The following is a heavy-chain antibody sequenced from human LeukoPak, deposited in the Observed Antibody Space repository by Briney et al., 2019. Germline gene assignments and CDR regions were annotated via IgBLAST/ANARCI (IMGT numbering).Heavy chain of an antibody. CDR2: ISAYNGNT. D-gene: IGHD3-10*01. CDR3: ARNLYGSGSYYPGDY. CDR1: GYTFTSYG. Sequence: ASVKVSCKASGYTFTSYGISWVRQAPGQGLEWMGWISAYNGNTDYAQKLQGRVTMTTDTSTSTAYTELRSLRSDDTAVYYCARNLYGSGSYYPGDYWGQGTLVTVSS. V-gene: IGHV1-18*01. J-gene: IGHJ4*02.